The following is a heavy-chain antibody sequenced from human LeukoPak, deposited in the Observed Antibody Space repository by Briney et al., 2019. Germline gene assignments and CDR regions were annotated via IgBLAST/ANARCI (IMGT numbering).Heavy chain of an antibody. J-gene: IGHJ6*03. V-gene: IGHV5-51*01. D-gene: IGHD2-2*01. CDR2: IYPGDSDT. CDR3: ARQYCSSTSCYRHYYYYYMDV. Sequence: GESLKISCKGSGYSFTSYWIGWVRQMPGKGLEWMGIIYPGDSDTRYSPSFQGQVTISADKSISTAYLQWSSLKASDTAMYYCARQYCSSTSCYRHYYYYYMDVWGKGTTVTVFS. CDR1: GYSFTSYW.